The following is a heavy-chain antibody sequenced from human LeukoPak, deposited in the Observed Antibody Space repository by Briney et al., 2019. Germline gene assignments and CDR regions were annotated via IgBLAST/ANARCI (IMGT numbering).Heavy chain of an antibody. Sequence: GGSLRLSCAASGFTFTSYSMNWVGQAPGKGLEWVSSISSTGNSTYCADSVKGRFTISRDNAKNSLYLQMNSLRVEDTAVYYCARSLDYWGQGTLVTVSS. CDR2: ISSTGNST. V-gene: IGHV3-21*01. CDR1: GFTFTSYS. D-gene: IGHD3-16*01. CDR3: ARSLDY. J-gene: IGHJ4*02.